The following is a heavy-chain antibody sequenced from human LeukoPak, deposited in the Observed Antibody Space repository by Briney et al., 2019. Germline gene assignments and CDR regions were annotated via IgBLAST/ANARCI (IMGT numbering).Heavy chain of an antibody. CDR2: IWYDGSNK. J-gene: IGHJ3*02. CDR1: GFTFSSYG. V-gene: IGHV3-33*01. CDR3: ARYSPLVQAFDI. Sequence: GGSLRLSCAASGFTFSSYGMHWVRQAPVKGLEWVAVIWYDGSNKYYADSVKGRFTISRDNSKNTLYLQMNSLRAEDTAVYYCARYSPLVQAFDIWGQGTMVTVSS. D-gene: IGHD6-6*01.